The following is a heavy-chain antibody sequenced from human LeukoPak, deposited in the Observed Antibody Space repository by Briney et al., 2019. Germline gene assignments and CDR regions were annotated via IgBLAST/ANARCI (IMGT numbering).Heavy chain of an antibody. CDR2: MNPNSGNT. J-gene: IGHJ4*02. CDR1: GYPFTTYG. Sequence: ASVKVSCKASGYPFTTYGITWVRQATGQGLEWMGWMNPNSGNTGYAQKFQGRVTMTRNTSKSTAYMELSSLRSEDTAVYYCARSDDTRGYQLDYWGQGTLVTVSS. V-gene: IGHV1-8*02. D-gene: IGHD3-22*01. CDR3: ARSDDTRGYQLDY.